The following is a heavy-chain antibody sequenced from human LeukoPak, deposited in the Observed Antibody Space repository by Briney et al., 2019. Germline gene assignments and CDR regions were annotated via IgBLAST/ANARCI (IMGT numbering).Heavy chain of an antibody. CDR2: ISSSGGTT. CDR3: AKEGEQRTSSSWYGIDY. CDR1: GFTFSTYA. J-gene: IGHJ4*02. Sequence: GGSLRLSCAASGFTFSTYAMSWVRQAPGKGLEWVSAISSSGGTTYYTDSVKSRFTISRDNSKNTLYLQMNSLRAEDTAIYYCAKEGEQRTSSSWYGIDYWGQGTLVTVSS. D-gene: IGHD6-13*01. V-gene: IGHV3-23*01.